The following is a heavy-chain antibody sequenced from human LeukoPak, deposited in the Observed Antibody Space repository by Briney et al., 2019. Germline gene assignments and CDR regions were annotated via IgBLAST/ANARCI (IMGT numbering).Heavy chain of an antibody. CDR3: AKRGGYETMAAFDY. J-gene: IGHJ4*02. Sequence: GGSLRLSCAASGFIFSNYAMNWVRQAPGKGLEWVSGISGGGGSTYYADSVKGRFTISRDNSENTLYLQMSSLRAEDSAVYYCAKRGGYETMAAFDYWGQGTLVTVSS. CDR1: GFIFSNYA. D-gene: IGHD3-10*01. CDR2: ISGGGGST. V-gene: IGHV3-23*01.